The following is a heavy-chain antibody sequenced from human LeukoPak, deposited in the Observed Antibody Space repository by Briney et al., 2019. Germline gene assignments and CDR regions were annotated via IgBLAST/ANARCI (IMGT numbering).Heavy chain of an antibody. CDR2: IYYSGST. CDR3: ARGNLRYFDPTDAFDI. V-gene: IGHV4-59*01. Sequence: SETLSLTCTVSGGSISSYYWSWIRQPPGKGLEWIGYIYYSGSTNYNPSLKGRVTISVDTSKNQFSLKLSSVTAANTAVYYCARGNLRYFDPTDAFDIWGQGTMVTVSS. D-gene: IGHD3-9*01. J-gene: IGHJ3*02. CDR1: GGSISSYY.